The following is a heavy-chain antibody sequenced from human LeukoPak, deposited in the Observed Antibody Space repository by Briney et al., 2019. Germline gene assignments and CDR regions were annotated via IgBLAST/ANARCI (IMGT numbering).Heavy chain of an antibody. CDR1: GYTFTGYY. CDR3: ARFYDFWSGYSGFDY. V-gene: IGHV1-2*02. Sequence: ASVTVSCKASGYTFTGYYMHWVRQAPGQGLEWMGWINPNSGGTNYAQKFQGRVTMTRDTSISTAYMELSRLRSDDTAVYYCARFYDFWSGYSGFDYWGQGTLVTVSS. D-gene: IGHD3-3*01. CDR2: INPNSGGT. J-gene: IGHJ4*02.